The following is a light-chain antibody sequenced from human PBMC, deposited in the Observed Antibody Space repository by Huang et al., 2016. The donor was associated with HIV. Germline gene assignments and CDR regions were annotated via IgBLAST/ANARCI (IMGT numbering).Light chain of an antibody. CDR2: GES. J-gene: IGKJ4*01. CDR3: QQYLSSPLT. Sequence: DIVLTQSPGTLSLSPGARAALSCRASQNITNNYLAWYQQRSGQAPRDIIYGESKRAMGIPDRFSGSGSGTDFTLIINRLEPQDSAVYYCQQYLSSPLTFGGGTNVEIK. CDR1: QNITNNY. V-gene: IGKV3-20*01.